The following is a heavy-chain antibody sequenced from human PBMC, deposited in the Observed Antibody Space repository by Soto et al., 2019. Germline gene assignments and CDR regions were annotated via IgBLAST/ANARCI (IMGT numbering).Heavy chain of an antibody. V-gene: IGHV3-74*01. Sequence: GGSLRLSCAASGFTFSSYWMHWVRQAPGKGLVWVSRINSDGSSTSYADSVKGRFTISRDNSKNTLYLQMNSLIAEDTAVYYCAKALSMFLIVVVTDNWFDPWGEGILVTVSS. D-gene: IGHD3-22*01. CDR2: INSDGSST. CDR1: GFTFSSYW. J-gene: IGHJ5*02. CDR3: AKALSMFLIVVVTDNWFDP.